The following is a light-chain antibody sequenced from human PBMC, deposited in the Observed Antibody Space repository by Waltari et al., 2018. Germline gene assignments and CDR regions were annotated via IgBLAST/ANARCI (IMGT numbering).Light chain of an antibody. J-gene: IGKJ4*01. CDR2: SVS. CDR3: MQTLQTPLT. V-gene: IGKV2-28*01. CDR1: QSLLDSDGYTH. Sequence: EIVMTQTPVSLPVTPGESASMSCRSIQSLLDSDGYTHLHWYLQKPGQSPQLLIYSVSNRASGVPDRFGGSGSATDFILKITRAEAEDVGTYYCMQTLQTPLTFGGGTMLEIK.